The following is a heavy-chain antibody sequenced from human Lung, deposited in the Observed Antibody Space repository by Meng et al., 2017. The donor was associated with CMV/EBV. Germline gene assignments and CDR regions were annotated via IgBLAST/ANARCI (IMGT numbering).Heavy chain of an antibody. J-gene: IGHJ4*02. CDR3: ARDFGY. Sequence: GGSLRLSCAASGFTVSGNYMSWVRQAPGRGLEWVSIIYYSGGTDYAESVKGRFTMSRDSSKNTMYLQMNSLRVEDTAVYYCARDFGYWGQGTLVTVSS. V-gene: IGHV3-53*01. CDR1: GFTVSGNY. CDR2: IYYSGGT.